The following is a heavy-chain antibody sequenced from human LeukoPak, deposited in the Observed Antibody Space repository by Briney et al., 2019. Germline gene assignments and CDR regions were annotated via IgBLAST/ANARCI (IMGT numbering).Heavy chain of an antibody. J-gene: IGHJ3*02. D-gene: IGHD6-13*01. CDR3: ARGRLAAAGTSDAFDI. CDR2: INKSGNT. Sequence: KASETLSLTCTVSGYSIRTDYYWGWIRQPPGKGPQWIGTINKSGNTYYNPSLRSRVTISVDTSKNQFSLKLSSVTAADTAVYYCARGRLAAAGTSDAFDIWGQGTMVTVSS. CDR1: GYSIRTDYY. V-gene: IGHV4-38-2*02.